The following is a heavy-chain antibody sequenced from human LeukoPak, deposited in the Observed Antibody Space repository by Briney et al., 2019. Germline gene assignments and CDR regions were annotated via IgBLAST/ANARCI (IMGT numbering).Heavy chain of an antibody. D-gene: IGHD1-26*01. CDR1: GGTFSSYA. V-gene: IGHV1-69*04. CDR2: IIPILGIA. CDR3: ARVQEWELRPGYFDY. J-gene: IGHJ4*02. Sequence: ASVKVSCKASGGTFSSYAISWVRQAPGQGLEWMGRIIPILGIANYAQKFQGRVTITADKSTSTAYMELSSLRSEDTAVYYCARVQEWELRPGYFDYWGQGTLVTVSS.